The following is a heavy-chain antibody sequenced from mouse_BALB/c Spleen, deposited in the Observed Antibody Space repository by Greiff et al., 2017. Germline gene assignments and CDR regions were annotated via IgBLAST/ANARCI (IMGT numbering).Heavy chain of an antibody. J-gene: IGHJ3*01. D-gene: IGHD1-1*01. V-gene: IGHV1-5*01. Sequence: EVKVVESGTVLARPGASVKMSCKASGYTFTSYWMHWVKQRPGQGLEWIGAIYPGNSDTSYNQKFKGKAKLTAVTSTSTAYMELSSLTNEDSAVYYCTRDYYGSSSRFAYWGQGTLVTVSA. CDR2: IYPGNSDT. CDR3: TRDYYGSSSRFAY. CDR1: GYTFTSYW.